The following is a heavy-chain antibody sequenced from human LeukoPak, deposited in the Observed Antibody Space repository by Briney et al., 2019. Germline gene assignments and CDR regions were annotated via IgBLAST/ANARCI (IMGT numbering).Heavy chain of an antibody. V-gene: IGHV4-4*09. Sequence: SETLSLTCTVSGGSISSYYWSWIRQPPGKGLEWIGYIYTSGSTNYNPSLKSRVTISVDTSKNQFSLKLSSVTAADTAVYYCARHGRIAAADIYFDYWDQGTLVTVSS. CDR2: IYTSGST. CDR3: ARHGRIAAADIYFDY. J-gene: IGHJ4*02. D-gene: IGHD6-13*01. CDR1: GGSISSYY.